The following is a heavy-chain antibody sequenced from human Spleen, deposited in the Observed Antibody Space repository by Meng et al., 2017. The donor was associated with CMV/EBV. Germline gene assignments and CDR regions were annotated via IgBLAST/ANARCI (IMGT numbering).Heavy chain of an antibody. CDR2: ILYSGST. V-gene: IGHV4-59*01. CDR1: RGSISDFY. CDR3: ARLSSDY. Sequence: SETLSLTCTVSRGSISDFYWSWIRQPPGKGLEWIGYILYSGSTNYSPSVKSRLTMSLDTSRNQVSLKLSSVTAADTAVYYCARLSSDYWGQGTLVTVSS. D-gene: IGHD5/OR15-5a*01. J-gene: IGHJ4*02.